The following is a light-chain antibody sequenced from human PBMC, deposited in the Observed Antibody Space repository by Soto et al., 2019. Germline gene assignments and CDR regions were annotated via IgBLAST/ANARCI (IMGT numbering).Light chain of an antibody. Sequence: QSVLTQPRSVSGSPGQSVTISCTGTSSDVGGYNYVSWYQQHPGKAPKLMIYDVSKRPSGVPDRFSGSKSGNTASLTISGLQAEDEADYYCCSYAGFWVFGGGTKLTVL. CDR1: SSDVGGYNY. CDR3: CSYAGFWV. J-gene: IGLJ3*02. V-gene: IGLV2-11*01. CDR2: DVS.